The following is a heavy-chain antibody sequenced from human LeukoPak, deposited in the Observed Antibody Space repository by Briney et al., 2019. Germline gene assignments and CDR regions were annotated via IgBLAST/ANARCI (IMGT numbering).Heavy chain of an antibody. V-gene: IGHV1-2*06. CDR3: ARGRTIFGVITHLFDY. CDR1: GYTFTGYF. CDR2: VNPNRGGT. D-gene: IGHD3-3*01. J-gene: IGHJ4*02. Sequence: ASVKVSCKASGYTFTGYFLHWVRQAPGQGIEWMGRVNPNRGGTNYAKKFQGRVTMTRDTSISTAYMELSRLRSDDTAVYYCARGRTIFGVITHLFDYWGQGTLVTVSS.